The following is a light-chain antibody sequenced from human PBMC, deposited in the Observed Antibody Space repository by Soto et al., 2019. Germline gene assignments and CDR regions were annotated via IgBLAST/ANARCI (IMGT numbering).Light chain of an antibody. V-gene: IGLV2-8*01. J-gene: IGLJ3*02. CDR1: SSDVGGYNY. Sequence: QSVLTQPPSASGSPGQSVTISCTGTSSDVGGYNYVSWYQQYPGRAPKRMIYEVTKRPSGVPDRFSGSKSGHTASLTVSGLQAEDEADYYCSSYAASNNFYFVFGGGTKVTV. CDR3: SSYAASNNFYFV. CDR2: EVT.